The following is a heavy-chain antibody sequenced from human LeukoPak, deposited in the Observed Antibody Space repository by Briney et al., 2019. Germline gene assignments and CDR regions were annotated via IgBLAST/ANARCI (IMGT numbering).Heavy chain of an antibody. Sequence: SETLSLTCTVSGGSISSSGYYWSWIRQPPGKGLEWIGYIYYSGSTNYNPSLKSRVTISVDTSKNQFSLKLSSVTAADTAVYYCARADTAMAPIPFDYWGQGTLVTVSS. CDR2: IYYSGST. J-gene: IGHJ4*02. CDR1: GGSISSSGYY. CDR3: ARADTAMAPIPFDY. V-gene: IGHV4-61*08. D-gene: IGHD5-18*01.